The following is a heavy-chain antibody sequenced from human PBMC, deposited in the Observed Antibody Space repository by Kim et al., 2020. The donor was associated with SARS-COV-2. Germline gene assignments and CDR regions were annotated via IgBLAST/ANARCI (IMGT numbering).Heavy chain of an antibody. J-gene: IGHJ4*02. D-gene: IGHD4-4*01. Sequence: GGSLRLSCAASGFTVSSTYMTWVRQAPGKGLEWVSVLYSGGYTYYADYVKGRFTISRDDSKNTLYLQMNSLRAEDTAVYYCARRVIDYWGQGTLVTVSS. CDR3: ARRVIDY. V-gene: IGHV3-53*01. CDR2: LYSGGYT. CDR1: GFTVSSTY.